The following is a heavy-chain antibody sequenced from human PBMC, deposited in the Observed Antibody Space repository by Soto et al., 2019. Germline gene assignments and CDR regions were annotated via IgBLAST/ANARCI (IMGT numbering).Heavy chain of an antibody. D-gene: IGHD2-2*01. CDR1: GGSISSYY. CDR3: ARGRPQKGGYCSSTSCYSYYYYYMDV. Sequence: QVQLQESGPGLVKPSETLSLTCTVSGGSISSYYWSWIRQPPGKGLEWIGYIYYSGSNNYNASLRSRVTISVDTSKNQFSLKLSSVTAADTAVYYCARGRPQKGGYCSSTSCYSYYYYYMDVWGKGTTVTVSS. CDR2: IYYSGSN. J-gene: IGHJ6*03. V-gene: IGHV4-59*01.